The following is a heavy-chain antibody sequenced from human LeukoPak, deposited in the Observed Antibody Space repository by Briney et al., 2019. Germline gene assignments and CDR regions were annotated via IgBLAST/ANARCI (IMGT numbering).Heavy chain of an antibody. J-gene: IGHJ5*02. CDR3: ARAPKDDTAMVNWFDP. D-gene: IGHD5-18*01. CDR1: DGSISSGDYY. V-gene: IGHV4-30-4*08. CDR2: IYYSGST. Sequence: SETLSLTCTVSDGSISSGDYYWSWLRQPPGKGLEWIGYIYYSGSTYYNPSLKSRVTISVDTSKNQFSLKLSSVTAADTAVYYCARAPKDDTAMVNWFDPWGQGTLVTVSS.